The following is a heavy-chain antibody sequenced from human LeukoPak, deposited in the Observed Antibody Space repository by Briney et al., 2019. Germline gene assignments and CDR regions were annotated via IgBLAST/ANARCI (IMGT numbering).Heavy chain of an antibody. Sequence: PGGSLRLSCAASGFTFSSYWMSWVRQAPGNGLEWVSAIGNSGGGTYYADSLQGRFTISRDNSKNTLYLQMNSLRAEDTAVYYCVKRYCSGDTCYSAFDYWGHGTLVTVSS. D-gene: IGHD2-15*01. V-gene: IGHV3-23*01. CDR3: VKRYCSGDTCYSAFDY. CDR1: GFTFSSYW. CDR2: IGNSGGGT. J-gene: IGHJ4*01.